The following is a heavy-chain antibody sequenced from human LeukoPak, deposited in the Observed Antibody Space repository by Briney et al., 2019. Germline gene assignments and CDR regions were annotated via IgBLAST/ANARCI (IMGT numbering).Heavy chain of an antibody. D-gene: IGHD3-10*01. CDR1: GFTFSTYW. CDR3: GRFGDEAGIDN. J-gene: IGHJ4*02. V-gene: IGHV3-7*01. CDR2: IKPSGTET. Sequence: GGSLRLSCAASGFTFSTYWMTWVRQAPGKGLEWVANIKPSGTETYYGDPVKGRFAISRDNAKNLLYLQMSSLRAEDTAVYSCGRFGDEAGIDNWGQGTLVTVSS.